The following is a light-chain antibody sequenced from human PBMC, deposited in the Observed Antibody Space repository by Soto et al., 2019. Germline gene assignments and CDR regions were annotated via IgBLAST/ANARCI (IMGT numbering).Light chain of an antibody. J-gene: IGLJ1*01. CDR3: VLYMGSGTVYV. CDR2: STN. CDR1: SGSVSTSYY. Sequence: QTVVTQEPSFSVSPGGTVTLTCGLSSGSVSTSYYPSWYQQTPGQAPRTLIYSTNTRSSEVPDRFSGSILGNKAALTITGAQADDESDYYCVLYMGSGTVYVFGTVTKVTVL. V-gene: IGLV8-61*01.